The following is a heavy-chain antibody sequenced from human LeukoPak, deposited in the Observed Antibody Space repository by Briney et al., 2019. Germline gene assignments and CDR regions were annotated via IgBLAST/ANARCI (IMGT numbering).Heavy chain of an antibody. CDR3: AESPWYGY. CDR2: ITNSGETM. D-gene: IGHD6-13*01. V-gene: IGHV3-48*03. Sequence: GGSLRLSYAASGFTFSSYEMSWVRQAPGKGLEWVSYITNSGETMYYADSVKGRFTISRDNAKNTLYLQMNSLRIEDTAVYYCAESPWYGYWGQGTPVTVSS. CDR1: GFTFSSYE. J-gene: IGHJ4*02.